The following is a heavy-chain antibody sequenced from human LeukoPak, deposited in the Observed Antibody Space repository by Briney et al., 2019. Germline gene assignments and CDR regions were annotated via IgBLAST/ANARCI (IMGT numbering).Heavy chain of an antibody. CDR3: ARESIAAASDAFDI. D-gene: IGHD6-13*01. V-gene: IGHV3-48*03. J-gene: IGHJ3*02. Sequence: PGGSLRLSRAASGFTFSSYEMNWVRQAPGKGLEWVSYISSSGSTIYYADSVKGRFTISRDNAKNSLYLQMNSLRAEDTAVYYCARESIAAASDAFDIWGQGTMVTVSS. CDR1: GFTFSSYE. CDR2: ISSSGSTI.